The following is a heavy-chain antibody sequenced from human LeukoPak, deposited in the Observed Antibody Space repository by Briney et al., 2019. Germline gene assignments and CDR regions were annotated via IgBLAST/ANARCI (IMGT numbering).Heavy chain of an antibody. CDR1: RFTASSNY. J-gene: IGHJ6*04. D-gene: IGHD3-10*02. Sequence: AGSLRLSCVASRFTASSNYMSWVRPAPGRGLEWVSDIHIGGATYYANSVKASFTISRDNAKNSLYLQMNSLRAEDTAVYYCAELGITMIGGVWGEGSTGTISS. CDR3: AELGITMIGGV. CDR2: IHIGGAT. V-gene: IGHV3-66*01.